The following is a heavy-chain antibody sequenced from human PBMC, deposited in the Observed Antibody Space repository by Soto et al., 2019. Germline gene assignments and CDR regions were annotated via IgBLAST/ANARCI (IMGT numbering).Heavy chain of an antibody. CDR3: ARAVTMVRGVAYYYYGMDV. Sequence: SETLSLTCTVSGGSISSGDYHWSWIRQPPGKGLEWIGYIYYSGSTYYNPSLKSRVTISVDTSKNQFSLKLSSVTAADTAVYYCARAVTMVRGVAYYYYGMDVWGQGTTVTVSS. D-gene: IGHD3-10*01. V-gene: IGHV4-30-4*01. CDR2: IYYSGST. J-gene: IGHJ6*02. CDR1: GGSISSGDYH.